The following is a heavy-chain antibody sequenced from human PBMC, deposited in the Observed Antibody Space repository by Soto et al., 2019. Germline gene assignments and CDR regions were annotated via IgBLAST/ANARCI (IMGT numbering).Heavy chain of an antibody. CDR1: GFPFGSYW. Sequence: EVHLVESGGGSVQPGGSLRISCGASGFPFGSYWMDWVRQSPGKGLVWVSRINGDGRIITYADSVKGRFTISRDNAGSTLYLKMNRLRVDETAVYYCAREILWFGETPKAGGQGTQVTVYS. J-gene: IGHJ4*02. V-gene: IGHV3-74*01. CDR2: INGDGRII. D-gene: IGHD3-10*01. CDR3: AREILWFGETPKA.